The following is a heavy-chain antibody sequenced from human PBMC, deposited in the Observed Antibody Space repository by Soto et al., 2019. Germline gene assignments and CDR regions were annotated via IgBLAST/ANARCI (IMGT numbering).Heavy chain of an antibody. CDR2: FVPGFGSA. Sequence: QVQLVQSGAEVKKPGSSVMVSCKASGDTFNRITINWVRQAPGQGLEWMGGFVPGFGSATNAQKFRGRLTITADASTRTVFMQLSELTSEDTALYFCVREDDTTGSYSWFDPWGQGTQVTVSS. CDR1: GDTFNRIT. V-gene: IGHV1-69*01. CDR3: VREDDTTGSYSWFDP. D-gene: IGHD3-22*01. J-gene: IGHJ5*02.